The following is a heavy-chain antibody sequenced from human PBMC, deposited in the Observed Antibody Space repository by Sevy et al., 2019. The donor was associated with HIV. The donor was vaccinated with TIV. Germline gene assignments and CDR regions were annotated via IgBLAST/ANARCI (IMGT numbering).Heavy chain of an antibody. CDR2: INPNSGGT. CDR1: GYTFTGYY. Sequence: ASVKVSCKASGYTFTGYYMHWVRQAPGQGLEWMGWINPNSGGTNYAQKFQGRVTMTRDTSFSTAYMELSRLRSDETAVYYCARDHHYDFWSGYYTQGPYGMDVWGQGTTVTVSS. V-gene: IGHV1-2*02. CDR3: ARDHHYDFWSGYYTQGPYGMDV. D-gene: IGHD3-3*01. J-gene: IGHJ6*02.